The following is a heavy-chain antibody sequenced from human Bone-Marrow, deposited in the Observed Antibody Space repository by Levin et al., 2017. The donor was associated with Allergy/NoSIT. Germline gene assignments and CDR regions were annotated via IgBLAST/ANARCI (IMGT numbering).Heavy chain of an antibody. CDR1: GFTFSDYS. Sequence: GGSLRLSCIVSGFTFSDYSIYWVRQAPGKGLEWISSISSDSSDLYYADSVKGRFTISGDNAKNSLNLQVSSLRAEDTAVYHCVRGIIGDVRVAHKEAFDVWGQGTMVSVSS. J-gene: IGHJ3*01. V-gene: IGHV3-21*01. CDR3: VRGIIGDVRVAHKEAFDV. D-gene: IGHD2/OR15-2a*01. CDR2: ISSDSSDL.